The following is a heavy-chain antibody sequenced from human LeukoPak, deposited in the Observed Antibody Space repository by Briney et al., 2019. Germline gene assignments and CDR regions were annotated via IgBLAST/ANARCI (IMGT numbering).Heavy chain of an antibody. CDR1: GDSMNTYY. CDR3: ARRSWYFDY. J-gene: IGHJ4*02. D-gene: IGHD2-15*01. Sequence: ETLSLTCTVSGDSMNTYYWNWIRQPPGKGLEWIGYIYNRESTNCNPSLKSRVTISIDTSKNQFSLKLISVTPADTAVYYCARRSWYFDYWGQGTLVTVSS. CDR2: IYNREST. V-gene: IGHV4-59*01.